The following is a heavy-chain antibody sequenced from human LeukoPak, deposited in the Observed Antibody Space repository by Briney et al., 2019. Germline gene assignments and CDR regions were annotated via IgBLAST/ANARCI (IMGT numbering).Heavy chain of an antibody. CDR1: GFNLSRYA. Sequence: GGSLRLSCAASGFNLSRYAMNWVRQAPGKGLEWVSSVGNASPYIYYADSVKGRFTFSRDNAKNSLYLQMNSLRAEDTAVYYCARVRSWLRLDYGMDVWGQGTTVTVSS. D-gene: IGHD5-12*01. V-gene: IGHV3-21*01. J-gene: IGHJ6*02. CDR3: ARVRSWLRLDYGMDV. CDR2: VGNASPYI.